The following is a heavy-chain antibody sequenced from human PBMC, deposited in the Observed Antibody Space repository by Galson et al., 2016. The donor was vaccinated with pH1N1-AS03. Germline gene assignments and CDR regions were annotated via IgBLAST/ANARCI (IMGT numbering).Heavy chain of an antibody. D-gene: IGHD3-16*02. CDR2: VHYSGTT. V-gene: IGHV4-4*01. CDR3: ASAGYHTPGYHY. Sequence: ETLSLPCAVSGGSMTSPDWWTWVRQPPGKGLEWIGEVHYSGTTSYNPSLNSRVTMSIDKSNNQFSLNLGSVTAAATAVYFCASAGYHTPGYHYWGQGALVTVSS. CDR1: GGSMTSPDW. J-gene: IGHJ4*02.